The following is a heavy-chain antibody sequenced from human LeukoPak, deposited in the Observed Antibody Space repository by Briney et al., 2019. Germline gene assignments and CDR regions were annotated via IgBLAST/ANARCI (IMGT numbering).Heavy chain of an antibody. Sequence: SETLSLTCTVSGGSISSSSYYWGWIRQPPGKGLEWIGSIYYSGSTYYNPSLKSRVTISVDTSKNQFSLKLSSVTAADTAVYYCARLELAAADKYYFDYWGQGTLVTVSS. CDR2: IYYSGST. V-gene: IGHV4-39*01. CDR1: GGSISSSSYY. CDR3: ARLELAAADKYYFDY. D-gene: IGHD6-13*01. J-gene: IGHJ4*02.